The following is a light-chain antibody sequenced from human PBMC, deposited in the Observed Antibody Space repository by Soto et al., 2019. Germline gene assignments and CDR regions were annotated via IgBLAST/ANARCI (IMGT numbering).Light chain of an antibody. CDR3: MQGTHWPPYT. CDR1: QSLVHSDGNTY. CDR2: KVS. Sequence: DVVMTQSPLSLPVTLGQPASISCRSSQSLVHSDGNTYLNWFHQRPGQTPRRLIYKVSNRDSGAAERLSGIGSESDFTRTISGVEAEDVGVYYCMQGTHWPPYTFGQGIKLEIK. J-gene: IGKJ2*01. V-gene: IGKV2-30*02.